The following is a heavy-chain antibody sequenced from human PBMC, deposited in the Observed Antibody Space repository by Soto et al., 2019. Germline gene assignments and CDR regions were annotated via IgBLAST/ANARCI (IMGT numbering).Heavy chain of an antibody. CDR3: ARDLGYSSGWYEAFDI. J-gene: IGHJ3*02. V-gene: IGHV3-7*01. Sequence: VGSLRLSCAASGFTFSSYWMSWVRQAPGKGLEWVANIKQDGSEKYYVDSVKGRFTISRDNAKNSLYLQMNSLRAEDTAVYYCARDLGYSSGWYEAFDIWGQGTMVTVSS. CDR1: GFTFSSYW. CDR2: IKQDGSEK. D-gene: IGHD6-19*01.